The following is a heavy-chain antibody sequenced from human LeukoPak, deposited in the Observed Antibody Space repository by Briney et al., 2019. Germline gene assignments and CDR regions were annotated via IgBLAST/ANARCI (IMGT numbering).Heavy chain of an antibody. Sequence: GGSLRLSCAASGFTFSNAWTSWVRQAPGKGLEWLGRIKRKTDGGTRDYAVPVKGRFTISRDDSKNTLYLQMNSLKTEDTAVYFCTKYYYDSSGYSDSFDIWGQGTVITVSS. V-gene: IGHV3-15*01. J-gene: IGHJ3*02. D-gene: IGHD3-22*01. CDR2: IKRKTDGGTR. CDR1: GFTFSNAW. CDR3: TKYYYDSSGYSDSFDI.